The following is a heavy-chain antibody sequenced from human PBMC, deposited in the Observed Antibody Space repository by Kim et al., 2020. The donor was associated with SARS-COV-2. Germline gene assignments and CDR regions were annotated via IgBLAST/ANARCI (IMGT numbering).Heavy chain of an antibody. J-gene: IGHJ4*02. D-gene: IGHD5-12*01. V-gene: IGHV1-18*01. Sequence: NYAQKLQGRVTMTTDTSTSTAYMELRSLRSDDTAVYYCSLRDGYNLGFDYWGQGTLVTVSS. CDR3: SLRDGYNLGFDY.